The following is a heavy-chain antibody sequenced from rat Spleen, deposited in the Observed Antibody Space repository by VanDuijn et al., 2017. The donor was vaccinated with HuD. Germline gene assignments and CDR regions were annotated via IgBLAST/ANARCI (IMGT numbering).Heavy chain of an antibody. J-gene: IGHJ1*01. D-gene: IGHD1-5*01. CDR2: IKHEDFTP. V-gene: IGHV5-22*01. Sequence: EVQLVESGGGLVQPGRSLKLSCAASGFTFRDFYMAWVRQAPTKGLDWVASIKHEDFTPHYGDSVMGRFTISRDDGESTLYLQMNSLRSEDTATYYCVRLYNNHGYWYFDFWGPGTTVTVSS. CDR1: GFTFRDFY. CDR3: VRLYNNHGYWYFDF.